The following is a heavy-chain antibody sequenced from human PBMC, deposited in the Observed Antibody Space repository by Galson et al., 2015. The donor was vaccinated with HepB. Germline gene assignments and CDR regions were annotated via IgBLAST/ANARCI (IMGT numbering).Heavy chain of an antibody. Sequence: SLRLSCAASGFTFSGYGMHWVRQAPGKGLEWVAFIRFDGNRQYYVDSVMGRFTISRDNSKNTLYLQMNGLRAEDTADYYCARANYDIVTGYSNVIDYWGQGTLVTVSS. D-gene: IGHD3-9*01. CDR3: ARANYDIVTGYSNVIDY. V-gene: IGHV3-30*02. CDR2: IRFDGNRQ. CDR1: GFTFSGYG. J-gene: IGHJ4*02.